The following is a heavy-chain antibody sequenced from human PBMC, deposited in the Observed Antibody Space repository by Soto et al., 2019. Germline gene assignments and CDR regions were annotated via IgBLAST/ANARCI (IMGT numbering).Heavy chain of an antibody. CDR3: AKDTYYHDSSGYYIFDY. CDR1: GLTFSSYG. V-gene: IGHV3-30*18. J-gene: IGHJ4*02. Sequence: QVQLVEPGGGVVQPGRSLRLSCAASGLTFSSYGMHWVRQAPGKGLEWVAVISYDGSNKNYADSVKGRFTISRDNSKNTVYLQMNSLRAEDTAVYYCAKDTYYHDSSGYYIFDYWGQGTLVTVSS. D-gene: IGHD3-22*01. CDR2: ISYDGSNK.